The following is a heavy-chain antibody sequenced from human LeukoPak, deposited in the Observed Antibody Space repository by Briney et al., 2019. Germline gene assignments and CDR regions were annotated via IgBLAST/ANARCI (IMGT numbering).Heavy chain of an antibody. CDR1: GFTFSSYG. CDR3: AKRYSSSPYYYYYGMDV. D-gene: IGHD6-6*01. Sequence: GGSLRLSCAASGFTFSSYGMHWVRQAPGKGREWVALISYDGTNKYYADSVKGRFTISRDNSKNTLYLQMNSRRAEDTAVYYCAKRYSSSPYYYYYGMDVWGQGTTVTVSS. V-gene: IGHV3-30*18. CDR2: ISYDGTNK. J-gene: IGHJ6*02.